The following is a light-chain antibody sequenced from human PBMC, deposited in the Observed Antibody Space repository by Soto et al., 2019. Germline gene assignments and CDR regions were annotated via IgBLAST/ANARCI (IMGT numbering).Light chain of an antibody. Sequence: QSALTQPASVSGSPGQSITISCTGTSSDIGSYNYVSWYQQHPGQAPKLMIYDVTNGPSGVSNRFAGSKSGNTASLTISGLQAEDEADYYCSSPRSSNFYVFGTGTKLTVL. CDR2: DVT. J-gene: IGLJ1*01. V-gene: IGLV2-14*03. CDR3: SSPRSSNFYV. CDR1: SSDIGSYNY.